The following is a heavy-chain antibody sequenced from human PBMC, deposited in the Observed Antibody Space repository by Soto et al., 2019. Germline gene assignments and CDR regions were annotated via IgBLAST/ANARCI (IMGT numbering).Heavy chain of an antibody. CDR2: INHSGNT. CDR3: ARGKRGSSWYRGEEKYYYYGMGV. CDR1: GGSFNGYY. Sequence: SETLSLTCALSGGSFNGYYWSWIRQIPGKGLEWIGEINHSGNTNYNPSLKSRVSIVADTSKSQFSLRLYYLTAADTAVYYCARGKRGSSWYRGEEKYYYYGMGVWGQGTPVTVSS. D-gene: IGHD6-13*01. V-gene: IGHV4-34*01. J-gene: IGHJ6*02.